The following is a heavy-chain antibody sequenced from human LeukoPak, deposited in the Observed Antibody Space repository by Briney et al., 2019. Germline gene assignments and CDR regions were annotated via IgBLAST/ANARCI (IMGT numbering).Heavy chain of an antibody. V-gene: IGHV1-2*02. Sequence: GASVKVSCKASGYTFTGYYMHWVRQAPGRGLKWMGWINPNSGGTNYAQKFQGRVTMTRDTSISTAYMELSRLRSDDTAVYYCARFGARGYYHYGMDVWGQGTTVTVSS. CDR2: INPNSGGT. CDR1: GYTFTGYY. J-gene: IGHJ6*02. D-gene: IGHD3-10*01. CDR3: ARFGARGYYHYGMDV.